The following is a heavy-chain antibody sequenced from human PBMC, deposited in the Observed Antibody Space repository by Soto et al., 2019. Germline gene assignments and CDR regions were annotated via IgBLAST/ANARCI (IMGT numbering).Heavy chain of an antibody. J-gene: IGHJ6*03. Sequence: QVQLVQSGAEVKKPGASVKVSCKASGYTFTSYDINWVRQATGQGLEWMGWMNPNNGNTGNAQKFQGRVTMNRSTSISTANMELSSLRSEDTAVYYCARTTATRRSHYYYYYMDVWGKGTTVTVSS. D-gene: IGHD1-1*01. CDR2: MNPNNGNT. CDR1: GYTFTSYD. CDR3: ARTTATRRSHYYYYYMDV. V-gene: IGHV1-8*01.